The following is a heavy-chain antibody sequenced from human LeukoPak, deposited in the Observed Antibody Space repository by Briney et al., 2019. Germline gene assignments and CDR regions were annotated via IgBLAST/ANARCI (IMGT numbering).Heavy chain of an antibody. Sequence: SVKVSCKASVGTFSSYAISWVRQAPGQGLEWVGGIIPIFGTANYAQKFQGRVTITADESTSTAYMELSSLRSEDTAVYYCARGGKDYYGSGSLSYWFDPWGQGTLVTVSS. V-gene: IGHV1-69*13. J-gene: IGHJ5*02. CDR2: IIPIFGTA. CDR3: ARGGKDYYGSGSLSYWFDP. D-gene: IGHD3-10*01. CDR1: VGTFSSYA.